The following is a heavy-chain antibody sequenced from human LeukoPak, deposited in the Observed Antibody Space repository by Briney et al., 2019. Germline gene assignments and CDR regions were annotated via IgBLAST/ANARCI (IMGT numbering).Heavy chain of an antibody. Sequence: GRSLRLSCAASGFTFSSYAMHWVRQAPGKGLEWVAVISYDGSNKYYADSVKGRFTISRDNSKNTLYLQMNSLRAEDTAVYYSARDLKSIRGRLSVVLDRLMDVWGKGTTVTVSS. CDR1: GFTFSSYA. V-gene: IGHV3-30*01. CDR3: ARDLKSIRGRLSVVLDRLMDV. CDR2: ISYDGSNK. J-gene: IGHJ6*03. D-gene: IGHD2-21*01.